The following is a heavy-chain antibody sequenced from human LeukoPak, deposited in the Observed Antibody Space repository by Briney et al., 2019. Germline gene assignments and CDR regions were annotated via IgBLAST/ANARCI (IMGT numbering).Heavy chain of an antibody. D-gene: IGHD3-16*01. CDR3: VRVGGAFDL. CDR1: GFTFSDYS. J-gene: IGHJ3*01. Sequence: GRSLRLSCAASGFTFSDYSMNWVRQAPGKGLEWISYISSSSSTIYYAASVKGRFTISRDNAKKSLYMQMNSLRAEDRAVYYCVRVGGAFDLWGQGTRVSVSS. V-gene: IGHV3-48*01. CDR2: ISSSSSTI.